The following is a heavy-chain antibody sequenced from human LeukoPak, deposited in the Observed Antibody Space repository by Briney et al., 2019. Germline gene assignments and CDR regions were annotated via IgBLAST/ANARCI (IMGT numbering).Heavy chain of an antibody. V-gene: IGHV3-23*01. CDR3: AKDHESDGYPCLDH. J-gene: IGHJ4*02. Sequence: GESLRLSCAASGFTFSSYAMTWVRQAPGKGLEWVSTISASGPYYADAVRGRFTISRDNSRNTLSLHMDSLRAEDTAVYYCAKDHESDGYPCLDHWGLGTLVTVSS. CDR2: ISASGP. D-gene: IGHD3-22*01. CDR1: GFTFSSYA.